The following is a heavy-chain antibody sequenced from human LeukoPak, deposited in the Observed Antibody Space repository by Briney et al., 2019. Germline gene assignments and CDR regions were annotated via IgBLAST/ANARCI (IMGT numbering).Heavy chain of an antibody. V-gene: IGHV4-59*08. J-gene: IGHJ6*02. CDR1: GGSISSYY. CDR2: IYYSGST. D-gene: IGHD2/OR15-2a*01. Sequence: SETLSLTCTVSGGSISSYYWSWVQQPPGKGLEWIGYIYYSGSTNYNPSLKSRVTISVDTSKNQFSLKLSSVTAADTAVYYCARRIKRSYGMDVWGQGTTVTVSS. CDR3: ARRIKRSYGMDV.